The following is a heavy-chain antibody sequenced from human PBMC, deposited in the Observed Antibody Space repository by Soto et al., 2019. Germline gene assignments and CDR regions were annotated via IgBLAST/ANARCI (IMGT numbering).Heavy chain of an antibody. D-gene: IGHD5-12*01. J-gene: IGHJ4*02. CDR2: ISAYNGNT. Sequence: VASVKVSCKASGYTFTSYGISWVRQAPGQGLEWMGWISAYNGNTNYAQKLQGRVTMTTDTSTSTAYMELRSLRSDDPAVYYCARDPNIVATISKRANDYWGQGTLVTVSS. V-gene: IGHV1-18*01. CDR3: ARDPNIVATISKRANDY. CDR1: GYTFTSYG.